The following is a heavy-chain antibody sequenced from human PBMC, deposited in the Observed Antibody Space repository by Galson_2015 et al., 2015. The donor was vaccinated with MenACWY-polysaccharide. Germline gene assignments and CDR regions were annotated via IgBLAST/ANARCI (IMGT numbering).Heavy chain of an antibody. J-gene: IGHJ5*02. V-gene: IGHV4-34*01. D-gene: IGHD1-26*01. CDR2: MNHSGST. CDR1: GGSFSGYY. CDR3: ARGVGARSRFGL. Sequence: ETLSLTCAVYGGSFSGYYWSWIRQPPGQGLEWIGEMNHSGSTNCNPSLKSRVTISVDTSKNQFSLRLTSVTAADTAVYYCARGVGARSRFGLWGQGTLVSVSS.